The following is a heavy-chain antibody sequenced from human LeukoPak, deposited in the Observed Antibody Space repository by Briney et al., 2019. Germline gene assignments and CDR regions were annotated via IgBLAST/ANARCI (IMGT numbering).Heavy chain of an antibody. Sequence: TSETLSLTCTVSGGSISSYFWGWIRQPPGKGLEWLGSIFYTGTAYYNPSLKSPVTMSVDTSKNQFSLKLSSVTAADTAVYYCARDRYPYCGGDCFSWGFDPWGQGTLVTVSS. CDR3: ARDRYPYCGGDCFSWGFDP. CDR2: IFYTGTA. V-gene: IGHV4-39*07. J-gene: IGHJ5*02. CDR1: GGSISSYF. D-gene: IGHD2-21*02.